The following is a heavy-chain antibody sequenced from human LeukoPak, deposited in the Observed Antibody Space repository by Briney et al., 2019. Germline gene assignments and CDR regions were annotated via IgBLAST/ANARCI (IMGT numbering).Heavy chain of an antibody. J-gene: IGHJ4*02. V-gene: IGHV1-2*02. Sequence: GASVKVSCKASGYTFTSYVIHWVRQAPGQRLEWMGWINPNSGGTNYAQKFQGRVTMTRDTSISTAYMELSRLRSDDTAVYYCARVLEGAVAGRGTDYWGQGTLVTVSS. CDR1: GYTFTSYV. CDR2: INPNSGGT. CDR3: ARVLEGAVAGRGTDY. D-gene: IGHD6-19*01.